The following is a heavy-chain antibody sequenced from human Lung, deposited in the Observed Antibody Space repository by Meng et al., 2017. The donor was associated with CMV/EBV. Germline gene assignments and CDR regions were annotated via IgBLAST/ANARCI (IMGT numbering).Heavy chain of an antibody. CDR1: GFIVSTKY. V-gene: IGHV3-53*01. D-gene: IGHD2-15*01. CDR2: IYSGGNT. Sequence: GESLKISCAVSGFIVSTKYMSWVRQAPGKGLEWVSTIYSGGNTYSADSVKGRFTISRDNSKNILYLQMKGLTAEDTAAYYCATEPGYSSAWDNWGQGTLVTVSS. CDR3: ATEPGYSSAWDN. J-gene: IGHJ4*02.